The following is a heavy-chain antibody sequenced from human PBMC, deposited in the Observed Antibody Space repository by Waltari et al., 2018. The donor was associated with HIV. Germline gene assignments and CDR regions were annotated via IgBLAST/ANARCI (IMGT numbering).Heavy chain of an antibody. CDR3: ARESRFANYFDR. CDR1: GFTFSSYE. J-gene: IGHJ4*02. CDR2: IPDIGLLV. V-gene: IGHV3-48*03. Sequence: VQLVESGGDLVQPGGSLRLSCEASGFTFSSYEMNWVRPAPGKGLVWLAYIPDIGLLVHYANSVKGRFTISRDDAKNSLYLQMDSLRADDTAVYYCARESRFANYFDRWGQGTLVTVSS. D-gene: IGHD3-16*01.